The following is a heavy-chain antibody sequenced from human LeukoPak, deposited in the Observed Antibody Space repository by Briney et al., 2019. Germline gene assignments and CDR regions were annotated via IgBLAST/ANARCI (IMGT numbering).Heavy chain of an antibody. CDR3: AKGWIAVAGPDAFDI. D-gene: IGHD6-19*01. J-gene: IGHJ3*02. V-gene: IGHV3-30*02. Sequence: GGSLRLSCAASGFTFSSYGMHWVRQAPGKGLEWVAFIRYDGSNKYYADSVKGRFTISRDNSKNTLYLQMNSLRAEDTAVYYCAKGWIAVAGPDAFDIWGQGTMVTVSS. CDR1: GFTFSSYG. CDR2: IRYDGSNK.